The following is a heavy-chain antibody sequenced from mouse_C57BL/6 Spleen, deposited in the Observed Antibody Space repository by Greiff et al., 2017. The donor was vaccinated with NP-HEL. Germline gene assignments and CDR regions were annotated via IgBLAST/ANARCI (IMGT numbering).Heavy chain of an antibody. Sequence: EVKLMESGGGLVKPGGSLKLSCAASGFTFSDYGMHWVRQAPEKGLEWVAYISSGSSTIYYADTVKGRFTISRDNAKNTLFLQMTSLRSEDTAMYYCASGYDWFAYWGQGTLVTVSA. J-gene: IGHJ3*01. V-gene: IGHV5-17*01. CDR2: ISSGSSTI. CDR3: ASGYDWFAY. CDR1: GFTFSDYG. D-gene: IGHD2-2*01.